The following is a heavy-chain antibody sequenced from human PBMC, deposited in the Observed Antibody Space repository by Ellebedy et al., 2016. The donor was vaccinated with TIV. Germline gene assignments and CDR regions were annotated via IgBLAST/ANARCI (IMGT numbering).Heavy chain of an antibody. J-gene: IGHJ4*02. CDR2: INQHGTEI. V-gene: IGHV3-7*01. CDR3: VRALAAAASY. CDR1: GFTFSDYW. Sequence: GGSLRLSXAASGFTFSDYWMHWVRQAPGEGLEWVANINQHGTEIYYVDSVKGRFTISRDNTKASLYLQMHSLRVEDTALYYCVRALAAAASYWGQGTLVTVSS. D-gene: IGHD6-13*01.